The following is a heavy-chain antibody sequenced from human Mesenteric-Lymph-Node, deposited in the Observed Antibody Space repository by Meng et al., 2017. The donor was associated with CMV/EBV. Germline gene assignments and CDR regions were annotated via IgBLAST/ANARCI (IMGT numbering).Heavy chain of an antibody. CDR3: ARDVTIQIRGHDYYYGMDV. J-gene: IGHJ6*02. Sequence: GESLKISCAASGFTFSGYWMSWVRQAPGKGLEWVANIKQDGSEKYYVDSVKGRFTISRDNAKNSLYLQMNSLRAEDTAVYYCARDVTIQIRGHDYYYGMDVWGQGTTVTVSS. CDR2: IKQDGSEK. CDR1: GFTFSGYW. D-gene: IGHD1-26*01. V-gene: IGHV3-7*01.